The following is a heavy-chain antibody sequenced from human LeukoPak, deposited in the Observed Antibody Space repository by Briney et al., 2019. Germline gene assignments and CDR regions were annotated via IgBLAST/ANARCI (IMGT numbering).Heavy chain of an antibody. V-gene: IGHV3-74*01. CDR2: INGDGSST. D-gene: IGHD7-27*01. CDR1: GFTFSRYW. J-gene: IGHJ4*02. Sequence: PGGSLRLSCAASGFTFSRYWMHWVRQVPGKGLVWVSRINGDGSSTNYADSVKGRVTISRDNAKNTLFLQMNSLRAEDAAVYYCARDSLGWTHDYWGPGTLVTVS. CDR3: ARDSLGWTHDY.